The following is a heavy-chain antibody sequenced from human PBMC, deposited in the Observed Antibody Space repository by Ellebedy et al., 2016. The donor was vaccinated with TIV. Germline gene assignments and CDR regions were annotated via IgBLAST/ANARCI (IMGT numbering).Heavy chain of an antibody. J-gene: IGHJ5*01. CDR3: ARLKAVRDISMYNYFDS. Sequence: SETLSLTCTVSGGSISSYHWSWIRQPPGKGLEWIGYIYHSGTTKYNPSLKRRVTISVDTSRNQFSLKLSPVTAADTAVYYCARLKAVRDISMYNYFDSWGQGTLVTVSA. V-gene: IGHV4-59*01. D-gene: IGHD5-12*01. CDR2: IYHSGTT. CDR1: GGSISSYH.